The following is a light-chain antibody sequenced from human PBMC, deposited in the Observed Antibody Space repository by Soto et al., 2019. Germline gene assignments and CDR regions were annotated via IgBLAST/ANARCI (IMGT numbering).Light chain of an antibody. V-gene: IGKV1-12*01. CDR2: TTS. CDR1: QDISSW. J-gene: IGKJ5*01. Sequence: DIKMTQSPSVVSASVGDRGTVTCRASQDISSWLAWYQQKPGKAPKLLIYTTSTLGSGVPSRFSGSRSGTDSTLTISGLQPEDFATYYWQQANRFPITFGQGTRLEIK. CDR3: QQANRFPIT.